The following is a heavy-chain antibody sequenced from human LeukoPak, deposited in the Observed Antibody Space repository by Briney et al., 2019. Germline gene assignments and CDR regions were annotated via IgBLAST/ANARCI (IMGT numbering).Heavy chain of an antibody. V-gene: IGHV1-58*02. J-gene: IGHJ4*02. CDR1: GFTFTSSA. Sequence: PLASVKVSCKASGFTFTSSAMQXVRQARGQRXEXXXXXXXGSGNTNYAQKFQERVTITRDMSTSTAYMELSSLRSEDTAVYYCAASTMVRGVINGPPDYWGQGTLVTVSS. CDR2: XXXGSGNT. CDR3: AASTMVRGVINGPPDY. D-gene: IGHD3-10*01.